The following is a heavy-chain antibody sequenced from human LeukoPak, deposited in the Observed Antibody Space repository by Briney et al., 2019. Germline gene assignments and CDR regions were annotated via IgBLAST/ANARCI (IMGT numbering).Heavy chain of an antibody. V-gene: IGHV3-21*01. Sequence: GGSLRLSCAASGFTFSSYSMNWVRQAPGKGLEWVSSISSSSSYIYYADSVKGRFTISRDNAKNSLYLQMNSLRAEDTAVYYCEIFSVVVPARPADYWGQGTLVTVSS. CDR2: ISSSSSYI. CDR3: EIFSVVVPARPADY. CDR1: GFTFSSYS. D-gene: IGHD2-2*01. J-gene: IGHJ4*02.